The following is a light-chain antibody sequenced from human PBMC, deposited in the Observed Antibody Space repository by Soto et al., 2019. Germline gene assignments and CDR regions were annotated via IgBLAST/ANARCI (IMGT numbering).Light chain of an antibody. CDR1: QAISGS. Sequence: DIQLTQSPSFLSASVGDRVTITCRASQAISGSLAWYQQKPGQAPTLLIYAASTLQSGVPSGFSGSGSGTEFTLTISSLQPEDFAVYYCQQRSNWPLTFGGGTKVEIK. V-gene: IGKV1-9*01. CDR2: AAS. J-gene: IGKJ4*01. CDR3: QQRSNWPLT.